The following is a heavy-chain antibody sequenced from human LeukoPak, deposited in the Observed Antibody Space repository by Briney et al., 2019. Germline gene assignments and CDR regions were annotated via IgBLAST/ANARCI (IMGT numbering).Heavy chain of an antibody. V-gene: IGHV3-21*01. D-gene: IGHD1-26*01. CDR2: ITSSSSHT. J-gene: IGHJ4*02. CDR1: GFTFSIYS. CDR3: ASEGVVGVTAHFDY. Sequence: KPGGSLRLSCAASGFTFSIYSMNWVRQAPGKGLEWVSSITSSSSHTFYADSVKGRFTISRDNAKSSLYLQMNNLRADDTAVYYCASEGVVGVTAHFDYWGQGTLVTVSS.